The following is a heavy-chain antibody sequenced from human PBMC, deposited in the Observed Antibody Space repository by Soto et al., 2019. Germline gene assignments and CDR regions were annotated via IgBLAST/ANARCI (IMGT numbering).Heavy chain of an antibody. D-gene: IGHD1-26*01. CDR1: GGSISSAGYY. J-gene: IGHJ4*02. V-gene: IGHV4-31*03. Sequence: QVQLQESGPRLVKPSQTLSLTCTVSGGSISSAGYYWSWIRQHPGKGLEWIGYIYYRGSTNYNPYLKSRVTMSGDTARNQFSLRLSSVTAADTAMYYCARGEGGSYPLTDFDNWGQGILVTVSS. CDR2: IYYRGST. CDR3: ARGEGGSYPLTDFDN.